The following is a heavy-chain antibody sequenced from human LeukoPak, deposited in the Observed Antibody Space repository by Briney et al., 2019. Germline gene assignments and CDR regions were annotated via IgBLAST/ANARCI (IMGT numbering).Heavy chain of an antibody. Sequence: ASVEVSCKASGYTFTSCYMHWVRQAPGQGLEWMGIINPSGGSTSYAQKFRGRVTMTRDMSTSTVYMELSSLRSEDTAVYYCASVYDSSGSYAFDIWGQGTMVTVSS. D-gene: IGHD3-22*01. J-gene: IGHJ3*02. CDR1: GYTFTSCY. CDR2: INPSGGST. V-gene: IGHV1-46*01. CDR3: ASVYDSSGSYAFDI.